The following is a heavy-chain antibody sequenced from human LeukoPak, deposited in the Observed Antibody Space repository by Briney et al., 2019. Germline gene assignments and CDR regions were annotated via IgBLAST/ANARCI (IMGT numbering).Heavy chain of an antibody. D-gene: IGHD4-17*01. CDR3: ARDRYGYYPDAFDI. CDR1: GGSISSYY. Sequence: SETLSLTCTVSGGSISSYYWSWIRQPPGKGLEWMGYIYYSGSTNYNPSLQSRVTISVDTSKNQFSLKLSSVTAADTAVYYCARDRYGYYPDAFDIWGQGTMVTVSS. CDR2: IYYSGST. V-gene: IGHV4-59*01. J-gene: IGHJ3*02.